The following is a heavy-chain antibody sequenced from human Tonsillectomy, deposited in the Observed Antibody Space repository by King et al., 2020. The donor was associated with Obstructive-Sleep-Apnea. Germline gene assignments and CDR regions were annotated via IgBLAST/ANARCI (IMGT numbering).Heavy chain of an antibody. V-gene: IGHV4-38-2*02. CDR1: GYSITSGYY. Sequence: VQLQESGPGLVKPSETLSLTCAVSGYSITSGYYWGWIRQPPGKGLEWIASIYHTGNTYYNPSLKSRVIMSVDTSKNQFSLKLTSVTAADTAVYYCTREMGELPGFDFWGQGTLVTVSS. CDR2: IYHTGNT. CDR3: TREMGELPGFDF. J-gene: IGHJ4*02. D-gene: IGHD1-7*01.